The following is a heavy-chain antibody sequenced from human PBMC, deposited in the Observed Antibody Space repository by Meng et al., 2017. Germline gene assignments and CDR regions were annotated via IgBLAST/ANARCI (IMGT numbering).Heavy chain of an antibody. J-gene: IGHJ4*02. CDR3: ARGVVYAISYFDY. Sequence: VKLQQSGPGLVKPSPPLLLTGAISGDSVSSNSAAWNWIRQSPSRGLEWLGRTYYRSKWYNDYAVSVKSRITINPDTSKNQFSLQLNSVTPEDTAVYYCARGVVYAISYFDYWGQGTLVTVSS. CDR2: TYYRSKWYN. CDR1: GDSVSSNSAA. V-gene: IGHV6-1*01. D-gene: IGHD2-8*02.